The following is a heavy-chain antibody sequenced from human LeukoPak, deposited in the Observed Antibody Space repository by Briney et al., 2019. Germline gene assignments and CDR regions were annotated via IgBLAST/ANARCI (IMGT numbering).Heavy chain of an antibody. J-gene: IGHJ6*03. V-gene: IGHV3-30-3*01. CDR2: ISYDGNNK. CDR1: GFTFSTYA. CDR3: ARDPLTLYDYYMDV. Sequence: SGGSLRLSCAASGFTFSTYAMNWVRQAPGKGLEWVAVISYDGNNKYYADSVKGRFTISRDNSKNTLYLQMNSLRAEDTAVYYCARDPLTLYDYYMDVWGKGTTVTVSS. D-gene: IGHD3-9*01.